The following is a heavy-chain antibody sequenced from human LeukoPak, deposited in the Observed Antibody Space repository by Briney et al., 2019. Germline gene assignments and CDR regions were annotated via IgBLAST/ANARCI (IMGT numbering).Heavy chain of an antibody. CDR3: ARDGFGTGSN. V-gene: IGHV3-7*03. D-gene: IGHD3-16*01. CDR1: GLTFSNYW. CDR2: IKQDGSEK. J-gene: IGHJ4*02. Sequence: GGSLRLSCAASGLTFSNYWMDWVRQAPGKGLEWVANIKQDGSEKNYVDSVKGRFIISRDNAKNSLYLQMNTLRAHDTAVYYCARDGFGTGSNWGQGTLVTVSS.